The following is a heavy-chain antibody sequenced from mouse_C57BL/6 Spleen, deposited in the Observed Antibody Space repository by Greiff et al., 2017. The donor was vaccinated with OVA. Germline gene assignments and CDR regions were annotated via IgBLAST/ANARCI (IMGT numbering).Heavy chain of an antibody. D-gene: IGHD1-1*01. CDR2: ISSGSSTI. CDR3: AKRKAYGSFAY. CDR1: GFTFSDYG. J-gene: IGHJ3*01. V-gene: IGHV5-17*01. Sequence: DVHLVESGGGLVKPGGSLKLSCAASGFTFSDYGMHWVRQAPEKGLEWVAYISSGSSTIYYADTVKGRFTISRDNAKNTLFLQMTSLRSEDTAMYYCAKRKAYGSFAYWGQGTLVTVSA.